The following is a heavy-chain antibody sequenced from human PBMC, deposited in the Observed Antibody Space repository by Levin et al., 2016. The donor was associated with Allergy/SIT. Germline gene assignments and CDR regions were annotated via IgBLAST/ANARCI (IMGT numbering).Heavy chain of an antibody. D-gene: IGHD1-26*01. J-gene: IGHJ3*02. CDR2: INSDGSST. V-gene: IGHV3-74*01. Sequence: GGSLRLSCAASGFTFSSYWMHWVRQAPGKGLVWVSRINSDGSSTSYVDSVKGRFTISRDNAKNTLDLQMNSLRVEDTAVYYCVRDRWEPPAFDAFDIWGQGTMVTVSS. CDR1: GFTFSSYW. CDR3: VRDRWEPPAFDAFDI.